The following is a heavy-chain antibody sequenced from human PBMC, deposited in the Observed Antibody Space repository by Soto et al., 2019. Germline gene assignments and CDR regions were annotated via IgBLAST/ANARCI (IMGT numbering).Heavy chain of an antibody. J-gene: IGHJ5*02. CDR2: IYYSGST. CDR3: ARQVHEWLSRSGRWFEP. D-gene: IGHD6-19*01. Sequence: PSETLSLSCTVSGGSISSYYWSWIRQPPGKGLEWIGYIYYSGSTNYNPSLKSRVTISVDTSKNQFSLKLSSVTAADTAVYYCARQVHEWLSRSGRWFEPWGQGTLVTVSS. V-gene: IGHV4-59*08. CDR1: GGSISSYY.